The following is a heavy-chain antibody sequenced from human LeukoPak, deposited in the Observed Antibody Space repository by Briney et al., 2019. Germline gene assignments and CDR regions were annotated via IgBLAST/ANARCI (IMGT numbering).Heavy chain of an antibody. Sequence: SETLSLTCAVYGGSFSGYYWGWIRQPPGKGLEWIGSIYYSGSTYYNPSLKSRVTISVDTSKNQFSLKLSSVTAADTAVYYCARGDSSSWYYYYYGMDVWGQGTTVTVSS. CDR2: IYYSGST. CDR3: ARGDSSSWYYYYYGMDV. D-gene: IGHD6-13*01. CDR1: GGSFSGYY. J-gene: IGHJ6*02. V-gene: IGHV4-34*01.